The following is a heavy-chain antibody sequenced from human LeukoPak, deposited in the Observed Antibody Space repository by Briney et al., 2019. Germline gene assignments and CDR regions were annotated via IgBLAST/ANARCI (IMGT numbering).Heavy chain of an antibody. D-gene: IGHD6-6*01. J-gene: IGHJ6*03. CDR3: ARVGSGSSSYGYYYMDV. Sequence: PGGSLRLSCAASGFTFSSYSMNWVRQAPRKGLEWVSSISSSSSYMYYADSVKGRFTISGDNAKNSLYLQMNSLRAEDTAVCYCARVGSGSSSYGYYYMDVWGKGTTVTVSS. CDR1: GFTFSSYS. CDR2: ISSSSSYM. V-gene: IGHV3-21*01.